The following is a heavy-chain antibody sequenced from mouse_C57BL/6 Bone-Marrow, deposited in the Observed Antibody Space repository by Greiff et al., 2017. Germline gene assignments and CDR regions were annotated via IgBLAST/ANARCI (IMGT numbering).Heavy chain of an antibody. CDR2: IYPRSGNT. Sequence: VQLQQSGAELARPGASVKLSCKASGYTFTSYGISWVKQRTGQGLEWIGEIYPRSGNTYYNEKFKGKATLTADKSSSTAYMELRSLTSEDSAVYFCASDTTVVAPVDYWGQGTTLTVSS. CDR3: ASDTTVVAPVDY. D-gene: IGHD1-1*01. J-gene: IGHJ2*01. V-gene: IGHV1-81*01. CDR1: GYTFTSYG.